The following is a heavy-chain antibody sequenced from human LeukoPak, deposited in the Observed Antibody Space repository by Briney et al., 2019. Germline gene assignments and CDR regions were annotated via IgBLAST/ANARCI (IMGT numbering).Heavy chain of an antibody. J-gene: IGHJ6*02. V-gene: IGHV4-59*13. D-gene: IGHD3-3*01. Sequence: SATMSLSKIVGGSFISYWYWCWLRLPPGKGLELIGFNYYSGNTSYSPSFKSQVTISVDKSINQVSLKLTSVTTADTAVYYCGTVAHYDYWSGLSSEYGMDVWGQGTTVTVSS. CDR1: GSFISYWY. CDR2: NYYSGNT. CDR3: GTVAHYDYWSGLSSEYGMDV.